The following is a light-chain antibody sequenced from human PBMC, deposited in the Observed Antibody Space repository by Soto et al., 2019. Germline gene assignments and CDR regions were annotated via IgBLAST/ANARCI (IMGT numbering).Light chain of an antibody. V-gene: IGKV3-11*01. J-gene: IGKJ4*01. Sequence: EIVLTQSPATLSLSPGGRATFSCRASQSVSLSLAWYQQKPGQAPRLLIYDASKRASGFPARFSGSGSGTDFSLTISRLEPEDFAVYYCQHYDNSLLTFGGGTKVDIK. CDR1: QSVSLS. CDR3: QHYDNSLLT. CDR2: DAS.